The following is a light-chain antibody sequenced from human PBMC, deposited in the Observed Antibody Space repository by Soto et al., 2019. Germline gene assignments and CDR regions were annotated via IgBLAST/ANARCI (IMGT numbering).Light chain of an antibody. CDR3: QHYGGSRNT. J-gene: IGKJ2*01. V-gene: IGKV3-20*01. CDR1: QSVSSSY. CDR2: GAS. Sequence: EIVLTQSPGTLSLSPGERATLSCRASQSVSSSYLAWYQQKPGQAPRLLIYGASTRATGIPDRFSGSGSGTDFTLTISRLEPEDFAVFYCQHYGGSRNTFGQGTKLEIK.